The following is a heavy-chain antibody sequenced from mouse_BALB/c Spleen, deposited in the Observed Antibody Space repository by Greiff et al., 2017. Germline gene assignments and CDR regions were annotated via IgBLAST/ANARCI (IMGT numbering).Heavy chain of an antibody. V-gene: IGHV1-5*01. CDR2: IYPGNSDT. CDR3: TRDTTVGRYFDV. J-gene: IGHJ1*01. Sequence: EVQLQQSGTVLARPGASVKMSCKASGYTFTSYWMHWVKQRPGQGLEWIGAIYPGNSDTSYNQKFKGKAKLTAVTSTSTAYMELSSLTNEDSAVYYCTRDTTVGRYFDVWGAGTTVTVSS. D-gene: IGHD1-1*01. CDR1: GYTFTSYW.